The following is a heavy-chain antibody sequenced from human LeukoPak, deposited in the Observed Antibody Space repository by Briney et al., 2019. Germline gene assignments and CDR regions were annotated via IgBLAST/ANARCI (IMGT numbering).Heavy chain of an antibody. Sequence: ASVNVSCKASGYTFPSYFMHWVRQAPGQGLEWMGIINPTGGSTTYAQKSQGRVTMTRDTSTSTVYMELSSLRSDDTAVYYCARTAARRFDYWGQGTLVTVSS. CDR1: GYTFPSYF. V-gene: IGHV1-46*01. D-gene: IGHD6-6*01. CDR3: ARTAARRFDY. J-gene: IGHJ4*02. CDR2: INPTGGST.